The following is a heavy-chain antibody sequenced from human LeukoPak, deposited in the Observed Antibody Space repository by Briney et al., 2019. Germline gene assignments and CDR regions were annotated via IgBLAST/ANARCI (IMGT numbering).Heavy chain of an antibody. CDR2: ISGSGANT. D-gene: IGHD2-15*01. Sequence: PGGSLRLSCEASGFRFGDFAMSWVRQTPGKGLKWVSGISGSGANTYYAASVKGRFTSSRDNSKNILYLQMFSLRAEDAAVYYCAKVGENVLRIYPHSYYFDSWGQGTLVAVSS. J-gene: IGHJ4*02. CDR3: AKVGENVLRIYPHSYYFDS. CDR1: GFRFGDFA. V-gene: IGHV3-23*01.